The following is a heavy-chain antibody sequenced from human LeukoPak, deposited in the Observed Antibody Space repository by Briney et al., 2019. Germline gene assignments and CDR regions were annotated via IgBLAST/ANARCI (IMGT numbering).Heavy chain of an antibody. V-gene: IGHV4-34*01. Sequence: SETLSLTCAVYGGSFSGYYWSWIRQPPGKGLEWIGEISHSGSTNYNPSLKSRVTISVDTSKNQFSLKLSSVAAADTAVYYCARGRRVLLWFGSPIFDYWGQGTLVTVSS. CDR2: ISHSGST. D-gene: IGHD3-10*01. J-gene: IGHJ4*02. CDR1: GGSFSGYY. CDR3: ARGRRVLLWFGSPIFDY.